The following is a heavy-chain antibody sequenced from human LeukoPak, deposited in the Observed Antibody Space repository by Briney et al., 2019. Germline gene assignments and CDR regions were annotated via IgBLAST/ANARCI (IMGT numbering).Heavy chain of an antibody. CDR2: IKKDGSDK. J-gene: IGHJ4*02. CDR1: GLTFSSYW. D-gene: IGHD2-2*01. Sequence: GGSLRLSCVASGLTFSSYWMTWVRQAPGKGLEWVANIKKDGSDKYYVDSVKGRFTISRDNAENSLFLQMNSLRAEDTAVYYCARWGTSWSEFDYWGQGTLVTVSS. V-gene: IGHV3-7*01. CDR3: ARWGTSWSEFDY.